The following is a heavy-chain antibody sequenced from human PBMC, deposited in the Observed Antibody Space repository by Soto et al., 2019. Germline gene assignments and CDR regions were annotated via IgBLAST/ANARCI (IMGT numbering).Heavy chain of an antibody. CDR3: ARGRYGDY. CDR2: ISAHNGNT. Sequence: QVHLVQSGAEVKKPGASVKVSCKASGYTFTSYGITWVRQAPGQGLEWMGWISAHNGNTDYAQKLQGRVIVTRDTSTSTAVIDMRSLRSDNTPVYNFARGRYGDYLGQGALVTVSS. CDR1: GYTFTSYG. D-gene: IGHD1-1*01. J-gene: IGHJ4*02. V-gene: IGHV1-18*01.